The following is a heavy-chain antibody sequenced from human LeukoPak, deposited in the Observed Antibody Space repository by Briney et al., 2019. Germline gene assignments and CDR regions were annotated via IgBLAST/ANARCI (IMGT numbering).Heavy chain of an antibody. CDR3: ARPYCSGGSCYSGSWYGMDV. J-gene: IGHJ6*02. CDR2: IIPIFGTA. CDR1: GGIFSTYP. Sequence: SVKVSCKASGGIFSTYPISWVRQAPGQGLEWMGGIIPIFGTANYAQTFQGRVTITADESTSTAYMELSSLRSEDTAVYYCARPYCSGGSCYSGSWYGMDVWGQGTTFTVSS. V-gene: IGHV1-69*13. D-gene: IGHD2-15*01.